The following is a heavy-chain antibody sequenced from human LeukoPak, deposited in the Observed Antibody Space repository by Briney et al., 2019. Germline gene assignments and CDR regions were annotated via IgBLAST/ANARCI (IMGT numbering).Heavy chain of an antibody. CDR1: GFTLSSYA. CDR3: AKAPLLGSGWTTFDY. J-gene: IGHJ4*02. V-gene: IGHV3-30-3*01. CDR2: ISYDGSNK. D-gene: IGHD6-19*01. Sequence: GGSLRLSCAASGFTLSSYAMHWVRQAPGNGLVWVAVISYDGSNKYYADSVKGRFTISRDNAKNSLYLQMNSMRDEDTALYYCAKAPLLGSGWTTFDYWGQGTLVTVSS.